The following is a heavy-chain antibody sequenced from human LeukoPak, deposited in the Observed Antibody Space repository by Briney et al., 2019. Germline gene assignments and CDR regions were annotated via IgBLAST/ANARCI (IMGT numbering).Heavy chain of an antibody. CDR1: GYTFTGYY. V-gene: IGHV1-2*02. CDR3: ARGVSGSYYYYYMDV. J-gene: IGHJ6*03. CDR2: INPNSGGT. D-gene: IGHD1-26*01. Sequence: ASVKVSCKASGYTFTGYYMHWVRQAPGQGLEWMGWINPNSGGTNYAQKFQGRVTMTRDTSISTAYMELSRLRSDDTAVYYCARGVSGSYYYYYMDVWGKGTTVTVSS.